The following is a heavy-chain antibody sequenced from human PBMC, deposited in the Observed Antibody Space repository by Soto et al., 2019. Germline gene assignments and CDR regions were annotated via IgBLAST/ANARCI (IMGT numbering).Heavy chain of an antibody. V-gene: IGHV3-74*01. CDR3: VRETTDEPLAVYYYMDV. J-gene: IGHJ6*03. CDR2: INSDGSST. Sequence: EVQLVESGGGLVQPGGSLRLSCVVSGFTFTTYWMHWVRQAPGKGLVWVSRINSDGSSTTYADSVKGRFTISRDNAKNTLYLQMNSLRAEDTAVYYCVRETTDEPLAVYYYMDVWGKGTTVTVSS. CDR1: GFTFTTYW. D-gene: IGHD6-6*01.